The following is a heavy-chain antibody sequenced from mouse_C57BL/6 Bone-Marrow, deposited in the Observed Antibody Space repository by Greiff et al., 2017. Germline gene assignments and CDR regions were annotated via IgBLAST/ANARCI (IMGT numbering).Heavy chain of an antibody. CDR3: TRRGQLRLYYYAMDY. D-gene: IGHD3-2*02. CDR2: ISSGGDYI. CDR1: GFTFSSYA. Sequence: EVKLVESGEGLVKPGGSLKLSCAASGFTFSSYAMSWVRQTPEKRLEWVAYISSGGDYIYYADTVKGRFTISRDNDRNTLYLQMSSLKSEDTAMYYCTRRGQLRLYYYAMDYWGQGTSVTVSS. J-gene: IGHJ4*01. V-gene: IGHV5-9-1*02.